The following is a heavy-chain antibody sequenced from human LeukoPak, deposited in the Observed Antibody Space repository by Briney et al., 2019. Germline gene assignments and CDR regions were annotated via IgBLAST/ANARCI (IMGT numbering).Heavy chain of an antibody. CDR2: IRSSSSYI. CDR1: GFTFSSYS. Sequence: GGSLRLSCAASGFTFSSYSMNWVRQAPGKGLEWVSSIRSSSSYIYYADSVKGRFTISRDNAKNSLYLQMNSLRAEDTAVYYCARSLGIAARPYYFDYWGQGTLVTVSS. V-gene: IGHV3-21*01. J-gene: IGHJ4*02. CDR3: ARSLGIAARPYYFDY. D-gene: IGHD6-6*01.